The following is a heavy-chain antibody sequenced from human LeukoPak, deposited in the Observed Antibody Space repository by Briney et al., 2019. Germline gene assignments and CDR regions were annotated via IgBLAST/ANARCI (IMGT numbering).Heavy chain of an antibody. CDR1: GFTFGDYA. D-gene: IGHD3-3*01. J-gene: IGHJ4*02. Sequence: GGSLRLSCTASGFTFGDYAMSWFRQAPGKGLEWVGFIRSKAYGGTTEYAASVKGRFTISRDDSKSIAYLQMSSLKTEDTAVYYCTRVPSYDFWSGYPNDYWGQGTLVTVSS. CDR2: IRSKAYGGTT. V-gene: IGHV3-49*03. CDR3: TRVPSYDFWSGYPNDY.